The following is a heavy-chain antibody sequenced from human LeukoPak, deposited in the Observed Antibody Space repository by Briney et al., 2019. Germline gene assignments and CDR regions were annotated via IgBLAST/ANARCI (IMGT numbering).Heavy chain of an antibody. J-gene: IGHJ4*02. CDR2: TYYRSKWYN. CDR3: ARDSTPWGEAGRDFDY. V-gene: IGHV6-1*01. Sequence: SQTLSLTCAISGDSVSSNSAAWSWIRQSPSRGLEWLGRTYYRSKWYNDYAVSVKSRITINSDTSKNQFSLQLNSVTPEDTAVYYCARDSTPWGEAGRDFDYWGQGALVTVSS. CDR1: GDSVSSNSAA. D-gene: IGHD3-16*01.